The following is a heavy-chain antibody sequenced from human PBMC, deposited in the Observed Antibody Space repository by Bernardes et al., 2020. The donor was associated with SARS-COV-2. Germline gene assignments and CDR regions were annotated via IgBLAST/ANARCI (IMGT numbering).Heavy chain of an antibody. D-gene: IGHD3-22*01. Sequence: SETLSLTCAVYGGSFSGYYWSWIRQPPGKGLEWIGEINHSGSTNYNPSLKSRVTISVDTSKNQFSLKLSSVTAADTAVYYCARGRGPRGYSYGRGYYYDSSGYYYLFDYWGQGTLVTVSS. CDR2: INHSGST. J-gene: IGHJ4*02. CDR1: GGSFSGYY. V-gene: IGHV4-34*01. CDR3: ARGRGPRGYSYGRGYYYDSSGYYYLFDY.